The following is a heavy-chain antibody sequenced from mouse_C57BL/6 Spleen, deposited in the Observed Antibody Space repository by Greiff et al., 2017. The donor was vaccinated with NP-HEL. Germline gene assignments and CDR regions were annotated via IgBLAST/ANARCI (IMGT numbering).Heavy chain of an antibody. CDR2: IYPGSGST. D-gene: IGHD1-2*01. CDR3: ARRVTTAYAMDY. Sequence: VQGVESGAELVKPGASVKMSCKASGYTFTSYWITWVKQRPGQGLEWIGDIYPGSGSTNYNEKFKSKATLTVDTSSSTAYMQLSSLTSEDSAVYYCARRVTTAYAMDYWGQGTSVTVSS. CDR1: GYTFTSYW. V-gene: IGHV1-55*01. J-gene: IGHJ4*01.